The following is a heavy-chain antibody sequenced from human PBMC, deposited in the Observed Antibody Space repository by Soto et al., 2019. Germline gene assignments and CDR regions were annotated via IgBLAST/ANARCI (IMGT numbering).Heavy chain of an antibody. D-gene: IGHD3-3*01. Sequence: ASVKVSCKASGGTFSSYAISWVRQAPGQGLEWMGGIIPIFGTANYAQKFQGRVTITADESTSTAYMELSSLRSEDTAVYYCARGSYYDFWSGYYTSPYYYYGMDVWGQGTTVTVSS. J-gene: IGHJ6*02. CDR2: IIPIFGTA. CDR1: GGTFSSYA. CDR3: ARGSYYDFWSGYYTSPYYYYGMDV. V-gene: IGHV1-69*01.